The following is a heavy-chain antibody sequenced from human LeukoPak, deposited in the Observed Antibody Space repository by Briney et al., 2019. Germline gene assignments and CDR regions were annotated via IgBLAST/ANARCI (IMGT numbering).Heavy chain of an antibody. CDR1: GFTFSNYG. CDR3: AGNYYDSSGYQEATF. J-gene: IGHJ4*02. CDR2: IWYDGGYK. Sequence: GTSLRLSCAASGFTFSNYGMHWVRQAPGKGLEWVAGIWYDGGYKYYADSVKGRFTISRDNSKNTLFLQMDSLRAEDTAVYYCAGNYYDSSGYQEATFWGQGTLVTVSS. V-gene: IGHV3-33*01. D-gene: IGHD3-22*01.